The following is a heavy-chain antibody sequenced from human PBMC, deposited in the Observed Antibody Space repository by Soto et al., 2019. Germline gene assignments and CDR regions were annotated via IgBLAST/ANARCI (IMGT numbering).Heavy chain of an antibody. CDR1: GFIFSSYW. CDR3: SRTRWLHLDY. J-gene: IGHJ4*02. D-gene: IGHD5-12*01. Sequence: EVQLVESGGGLVQPGGSLRLSCAASGFIFSSYWMHWVRQAPGKGLVWVSRINSDGSSTSYADSVKGRFTISRDNAKNTLYRQMNSLRAEDTAVYYWSRTRWLHLDYWGQGTLVTVSA. CDR2: INSDGSST. V-gene: IGHV3-74*01.